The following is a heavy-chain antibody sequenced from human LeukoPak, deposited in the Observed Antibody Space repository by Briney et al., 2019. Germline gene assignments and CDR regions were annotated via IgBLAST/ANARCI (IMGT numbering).Heavy chain of an antibody. J-gene: IGHJ6*02. CDR3: AKDLAYSNYDLKYGMDV. CDR2: ISSDGTYT. V-gene: IGHV3-74*01. D-gene: IGHD4-11*01. Sequence: GGSLRLSCAASGFTFSSHLMHWVRQAPGKGLVWVSRISSDGTYTNYADSVRGRFTISRDNAKNTLYLQMNSLRAEDTAVYYCAKDLAYSNYDLKYGMDVWGQGTTVTVSS. CDR1: GFTFSSHL.